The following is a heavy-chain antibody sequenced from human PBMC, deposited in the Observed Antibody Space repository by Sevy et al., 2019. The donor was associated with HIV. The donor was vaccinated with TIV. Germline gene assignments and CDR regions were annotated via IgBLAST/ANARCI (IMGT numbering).Heavy chain of an antibody. CDR1: GYTLTELS. CDR3: ATESREYYYGSGPTGRAFDI. V-gene: IGHV1-24*01. CDR2: FDPEDGET. D-gene: IGHD3-10*01. J-gene: IGHJ3*02. Sequence: ASVKVSCKVSGYTLTELSMHWVRQAPGKGLEWMGGFDPEDGETIYAQKFQGRVTMTEDTSTDTAYMELSSLRSEDTAVYYCATESREYYYGSGPTGRAFDIWGQGTMVTVSS.